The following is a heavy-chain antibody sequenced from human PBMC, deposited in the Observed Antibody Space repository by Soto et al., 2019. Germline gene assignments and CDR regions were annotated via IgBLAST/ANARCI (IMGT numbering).Heavy chain of an antibody. J-gene: IGHJ4*02. CDR1: GGSMRNYF. V-gene: IGHV4-59*01. CDR2: IHFGGTT. CDR3: ARSDYGEFDS. Sequence: LSLTCTVSGGSMRNYFWNWIRQPPGKGLEWIAYIHFGGTTNYNPSLKSRVAISMDMSTNQLSLKLNSVTGADTALYYCARSDYGEFDSWGQGTLVTVSS. D-gene: IGHD3-10*01.